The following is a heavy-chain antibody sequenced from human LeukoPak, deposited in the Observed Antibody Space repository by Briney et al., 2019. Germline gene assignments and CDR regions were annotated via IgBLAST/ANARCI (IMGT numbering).Heavy chain of an antibody. J-gene: IGHJ4*02. V-gene: IGHV3-33*01. CDR1: GFTVSSHG. Sequence: GGSLRLSCAASGFTVSSHGMRWVRQAQGKGLEWVAVIWYDGSNKNYADSVKGRFTNSRENAKNTLYQQMKSLRAEDTAVYYCARDLGSYRYITYYFDYWGPGTLVTVSS. CDR3: ARDLGSYRYITYYFDY. CDR2: IWYDGSNK. D-gene: IGHD3-16*02.